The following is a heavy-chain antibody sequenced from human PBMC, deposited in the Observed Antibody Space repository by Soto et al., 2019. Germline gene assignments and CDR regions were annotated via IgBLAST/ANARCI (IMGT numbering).Heavy chain of an antibody. CDR2: IVVGSGNT. J-gene: IGHJ4*02. V-gene: IGHV1-58*01. CDR1: GFTFTSSA. Sequence: SVKVSCKASGFTFTSSAVQWVRQARGQRLEWIGWIVVGSGNTNYAQKFQERVTITRDMSTSTAYMELSSLRSEDTAVYYCARDGHYYDSSGYFDWGQGTLVTVSS. D-gene: IGHD3-22*01. CDR3: ARDGHYYDSSGYFD.